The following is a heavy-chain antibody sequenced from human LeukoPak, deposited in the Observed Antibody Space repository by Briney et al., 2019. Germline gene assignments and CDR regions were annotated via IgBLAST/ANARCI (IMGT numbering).Heavy chain of an antibody. CDR3: ARDREANWFDP. CDR2: IIPIFGTA. J-gene: IGHJ5*02. Sequence: SVKVSCKASGGTFSSYAISWVRHAPGQGLEWMGRIIPIFGTANYAQKFQGRVTITTDESTSTAYMELSSLRSEDTAVYYCARDREANWFDPWGQGTLVTVSS. CDR1: GGTFSSYA. V-gene: IGHV1-69*05.